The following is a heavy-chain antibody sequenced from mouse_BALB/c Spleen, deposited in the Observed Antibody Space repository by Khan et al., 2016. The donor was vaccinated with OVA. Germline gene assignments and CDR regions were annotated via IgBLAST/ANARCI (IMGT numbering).Heavy chain of an antibody. CDR2: IGYSGVT. J-gene: IGHJ2*01. Sequence: EVQLQESGPGLVEPSQSLSLTCTVTGYSITSGYAWNWIRQFPGNKLEWMGYIGYSGVTSYTPSLKSRISITRDTSKNQFFLQLNSVTTEDTATYYCARGNYYGYYFDYWGQGTTLTVSS. CDR3: ARGNYYGYYFDY. D-gene: IGHD1-1*01. V-gene: IGHV3-2*02. CDR1: GYSITSGYA.